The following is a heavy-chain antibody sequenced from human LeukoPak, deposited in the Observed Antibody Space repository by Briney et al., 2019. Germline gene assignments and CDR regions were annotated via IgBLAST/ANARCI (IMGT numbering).Heavy chain of an antibody. J-gene: IGHJ4*02. CDR1: GDSISDKNYY. D-gene: IGHD1/OR15-1a*01. V-gene: IGHV4-39*07. CDR2: VYYSGSA. Sequence: SETLSLTCTVSGDSISDKNYYWGWIRQPPGKGLEWIGSVYYSGSAFYNPSLKSRVTISVDTSKNQLSLKLSSVTAADTAVYYCARDGRGGSWNNDYWGQGTLVTVSS. CDR3: ARDGRGGSWNNDY.